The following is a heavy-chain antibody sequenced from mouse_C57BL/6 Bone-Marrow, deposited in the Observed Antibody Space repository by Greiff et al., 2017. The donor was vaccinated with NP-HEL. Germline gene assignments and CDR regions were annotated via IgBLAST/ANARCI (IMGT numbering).Heavy chain of an antibody. CDR3: ARRSSSYYAMDY. D-gene: IGHD1-1*01. CDR2: ISNGGGST. Sequence: EVMLVESGGGLVQPGGSLKLSCAASGFTFSDYYLYWVRQTPEKRLEWVAYISNGGGSTYYPDTVQARFPISRDNAKNTLYLQMSRLKSEDTAMYYCARRSSSYYAMDYWGQGTSVTVSS. V-gene: IGHV5-12*01. J-gene: IGHJ4*01. CDR1: GFTFSDYY.